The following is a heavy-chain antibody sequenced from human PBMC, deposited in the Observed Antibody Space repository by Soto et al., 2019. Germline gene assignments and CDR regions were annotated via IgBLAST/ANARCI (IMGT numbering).Heavy chain of an antibody. CDR3: ARDPDDYGGKRGFDP. V-gene: IGHV1-69*13. D-gene: IGHD4-17*01. CDR1: GGTFSSYA. J-gene: IGHJ5*02. CDR2: IIPIFGTA. Sequence: SVKVSCKASGGTFSSYAISWVRQAPGQGLEWMGGIIPIFGTANYAQKFQGRVTITADESTSTAYMELSSLRSEDTAVYYCARDPDDYGGKRGFDPWGQGTLVTVSS.